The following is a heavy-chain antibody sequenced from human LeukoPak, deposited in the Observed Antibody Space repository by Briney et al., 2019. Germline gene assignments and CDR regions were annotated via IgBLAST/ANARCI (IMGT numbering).Heavy chain of an antibody. J-gene: IGHJ3*01. CDR1: GFTFSNAW. CDR3: TTDAPYYYGSGTKTDAFDL. D-gene: IGHD3-10*01. CDR2: IKSKISGGTT. Sequence: PGGSLRLSCAASGFTFSNAWMSWVRQAPGKGLEWVGRIKSKISGGTTDYAAPVKGRFTISRDDSENTLYLQMNSLKTEDTAVYYCTTDAPYYYGSGTKTDAFDLWGQGTMVTVSS. V-gene: IGHV3-15*01.